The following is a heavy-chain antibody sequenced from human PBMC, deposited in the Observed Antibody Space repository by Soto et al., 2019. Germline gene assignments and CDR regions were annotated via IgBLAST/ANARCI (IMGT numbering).Heavy chain of an antibody. J-gene: IGHJ4*02. Sequence: SVKVSCKASGGTFSSYAISWVRQAPGQGLEWMGGIIPIFGTANYAQKFQGRVTITADESTSTAYMGLSSLRSEDTAVYYCARPRGSSGYFDYWGQGTLVTVSS. CDR1: GGTFSSYA. D-gene: IGHD3-22*01. CDR2: IIPIFGTA. V-gene: IGHV1-69*13. CDR3: ARPRGSSGYFDY.